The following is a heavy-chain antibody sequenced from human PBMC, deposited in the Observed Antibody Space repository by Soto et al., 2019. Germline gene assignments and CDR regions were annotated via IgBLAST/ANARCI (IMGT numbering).Heavy chain of an antibody. CDR1: GFSVSNAW. V-gene: IGHV3-15*07. Sequence: EVQLVDSGGGLVKPGGSLRLSCEASGFSVSNAWMYWVRQAPGKGLEWVGRIKTRDEGETTNYAAPVKGRFTISRDDSKNTLYLQMNSLKTEDTAVYYCTTGSVEGFWGQGTTVTVSS. CDR3: TTGSVEGF. J-gene: IGHJ6*02. CDR2: IKTRDEGETT. D-gene: IGHD2-15*01.